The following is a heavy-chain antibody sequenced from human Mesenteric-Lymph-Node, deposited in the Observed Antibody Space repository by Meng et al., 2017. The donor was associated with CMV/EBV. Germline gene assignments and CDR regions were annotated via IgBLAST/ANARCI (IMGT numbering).Heavy chain of an antibody. D-gene: IGHD6-6*01. J-gene: IGHJ3*02. Sequence: GESLKISCGASGFTFSTYWMHWFRQAPGKGLEWVSRINGDGSSTAYADSVRGRFTISRDNAKNTLYLQMNSLRAEDTAVYYCASRVYSSSAGDAFDIWGQGTMVTVSS. CDR1: GFTFSTYW. CDR2: INGDGSST. V-gene: IGHV3-74*01. CDR3: ASRVYSSSAGDAFDI.